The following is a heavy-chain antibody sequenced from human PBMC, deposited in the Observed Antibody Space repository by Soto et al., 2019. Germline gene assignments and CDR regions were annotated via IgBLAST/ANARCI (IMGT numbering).Heavy chain of an antibody. CDR1: GFSVSSNY. V-gene: IGHV3-66*04. CDR3: AGHSHKDY. J-gene: IGHJ4*02. Sequence: EVQLVESGGGLVQPGGSLRLSCAASGFSVSSNYVSWVRQAPGKGLEWVSVVYSVGSTYYADSVKGRFTSSRDSSKNTLYLQMSILRAEDTAVYYCAGHSHKDYWGQGALVTVSS. CDR2: VYSVGST.